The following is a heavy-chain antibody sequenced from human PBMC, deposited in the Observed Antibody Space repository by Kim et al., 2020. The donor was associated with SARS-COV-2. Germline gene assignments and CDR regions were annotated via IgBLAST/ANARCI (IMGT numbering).Heavy chain of an antibody. D-gene: IGHD1-26*01. CDR3: ASPRSYLFMDFDY. J-gene: IGHJ4*02. CDR1: GGSISSSSYY. V-gene: IGHV4-39*01. CDR2: IYYSGST. Sequence: SETLSLTCTVSGGSISSSSYYWGWIRQPPGKGLEWIGSIYYSGSTYYNPSLKSRVTISVDTSKNQFSLKLSSVTAADTAVYYCASPRSYLFMDFDYWGQGTLVTVSS.